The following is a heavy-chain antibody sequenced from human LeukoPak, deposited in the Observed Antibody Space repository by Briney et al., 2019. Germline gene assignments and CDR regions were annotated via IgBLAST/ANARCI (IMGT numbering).Heavy chain of an antibody. J-gene: IGHJ4*02. Sequence: GGSLRLSCAASGFTFSSYWMSWVRQAPGKGLEWVANIKQDGSEKYYVDSVKGRFTISRDNAKNSLYLQMNSLRAEDTAVYYCARERSMVRGVADYWGQGTLVTVSS. CDR3: ARERSMVRGVADY. CDR2: IKQDGSEK. V-gene: IGHV3-7*01. CDR1: GFTFSSYW. D-gene: IGHD3-10*01.